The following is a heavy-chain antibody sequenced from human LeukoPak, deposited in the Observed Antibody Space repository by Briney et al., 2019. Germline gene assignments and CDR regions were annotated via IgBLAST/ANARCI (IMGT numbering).Heavy chain of an antibody. Sequence: PGGSLRLSCAASRFTFSSYSMNWVRQAPGKGLEWVSSISSSGSYIYYADSVKGRFTISRDNSKNTLYLQMNSLRAEDTAVYYCAGVAATVVTRGGNAFDIWGQGTMVTVSS. V-gene: IGHV3-21*01. D-gene: IGHD4-23*01. CDR1: RFTFSSYS. CDR3: AGVAATVVTRGGNAFDI. CDR2: ISSSGSYI. J-gene: IGHJ3*02.